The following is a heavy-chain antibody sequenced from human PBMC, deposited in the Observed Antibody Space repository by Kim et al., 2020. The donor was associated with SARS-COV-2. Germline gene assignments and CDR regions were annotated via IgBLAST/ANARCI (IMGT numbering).Heavy chain of an antibody. V-gene: IGHV3-48*03. CDR3: AREDTSGWSRVDY. Sequence: GGSLRLSCAASGFTFSSYEMNWVRQAPGKGLEWLSYISSSGSTIYYADSVKGRFTISRDNAKNSLYLQMNSLRAEDTAVYYCAREDTSGWSRVDYWGQGTLVTASS. CDR2: ISSSGSTI. J-gene: IGHJ4*02. CDR1: GFTFSSYE. D-gene: IGHD6-19*01.